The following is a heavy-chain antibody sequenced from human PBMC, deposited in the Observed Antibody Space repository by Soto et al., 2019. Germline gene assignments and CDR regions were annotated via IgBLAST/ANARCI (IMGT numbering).Heavy chain of an antibody. J-gene: IGHJ3*02. D-gene: IGHD3-10*01. Sequence: PGKGLEWVAVIWYDGSNKYYADSVKGRFTISRDNSKNTLYLQMNSLRAEDTAVYYCARDANYYGSGSDAFDIWGQGTMVTVSS. CDR3: ARDANYYGSGSDAFDI. V-gene: IGHV3-33*01. CDR2: IWYDGSNK.